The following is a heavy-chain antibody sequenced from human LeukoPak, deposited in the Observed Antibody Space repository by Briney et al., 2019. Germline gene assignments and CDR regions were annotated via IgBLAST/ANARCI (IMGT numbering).Heavy chain of an antibody. CDR1: GYTFTSYY. CDR2: MNPNSGNT. CDR3: ARGHYDFWSGYYPFDY. D-gene: IGHD3-3*01. J-gene: IGHJ4*02. Sequence: GASVKVSCKASGYTFTSYYMHWVRQATGQGLEWMGWMNPNSGNTGYAQKFQGRVTITRNTSISTAYMELSGLRSEDTAVYYCARGHYDFWSGYYPFDYWGQGTLVTVSS. V-gene: IGHV1-8*03.